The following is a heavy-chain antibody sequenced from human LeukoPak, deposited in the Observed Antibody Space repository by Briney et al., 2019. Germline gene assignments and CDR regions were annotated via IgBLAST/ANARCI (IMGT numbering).Heavy chain of an antibody. CDR2: ISSSISAI. J-gene: IGHJ4*02. V-gene: IGHV3-48*01. CDR1: GFTFSSYS. Sequence: PGGSLRLSCAAPGFTFSSYSMSWVRQAPGEGVEWGSYISSSISAITDTDSVKDRFTITRDNAKNSLYLQMNSLRAEDTAVYYYARELEIYYDSSGCDYRGQGTLVTVSS. CDR3: ARELEIYYDSSGCDY. D-gene: IGHD3-22*01.